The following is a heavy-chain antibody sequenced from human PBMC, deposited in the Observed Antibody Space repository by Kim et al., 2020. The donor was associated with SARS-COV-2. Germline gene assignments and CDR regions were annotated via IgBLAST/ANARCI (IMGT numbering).Heavy chain of an antibody. CDR2: IFYTGKT. CDR3: ARLPDINGWPFDY. V-gene: IGHV4-59*08. CDR1: GASIGTDY. J-gene: IGHJ4*02. Sequence: SETLSLTCTISGASIGTDYWTWIRQSPGRGLEWIGYIFYTGKTSYNPSLRIRVSLSLDTSRNQFSLRMNSVTAADTAVYFCARLPDINGWPFDYWAQGTLVTVSS. D-gene: IGHD6-19*01.